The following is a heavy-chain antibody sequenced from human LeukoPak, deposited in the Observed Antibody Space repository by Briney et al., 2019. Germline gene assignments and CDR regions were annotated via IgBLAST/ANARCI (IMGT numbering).Heavy chain of an antibody. J-gene: IGHJ3*02. D-gene: IGHD2-2*01. CDR1: GGSFSGYY. CDR2: INHSGST. V-gene: IGHV4-34*01. CDR3: GVVSNSYHGAFDI. Sequence: SETLSLTCAVYGGSFSGYYWSRLRQPPGKGLEWIGEINHSGSTNYNPSLKSRVTISVDTSKNQFSLTLRSVTAADTAVYYCGVVSNSYHGAFDIWGQGKVVTVSS.